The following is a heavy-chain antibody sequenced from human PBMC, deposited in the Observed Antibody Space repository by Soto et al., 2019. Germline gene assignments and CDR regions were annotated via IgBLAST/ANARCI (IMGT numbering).Heavy chain of an antibody. J-gene: IGHJ6*02. V-gene: IGHV3-23*01. CDR2: ISGSGGST. D-gene: IGHD6-19*01. CDR1: GFTFSSYA. Sequence: GGSLRLSCAASGFTFSSYAMSWVRQAPGKGLEWVSAISGSGGSTYYADSVKGRFTISRDNSKNTLYLQMNSLRAEDTAVYYCAKVGQWLPPYYYYYYGMDVWGQGTTVTVSS. CDR3: AKVGQWLPPYYYYYYGMDV.